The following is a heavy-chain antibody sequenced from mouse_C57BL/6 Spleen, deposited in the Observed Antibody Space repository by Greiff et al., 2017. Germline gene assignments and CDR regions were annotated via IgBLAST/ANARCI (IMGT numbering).Heavy chain of an antibody. D-gene: IGHD2-1*01. J-gene: IGHJ3*01. Sequence: VKLVESGPGLVQPSQSLSITCTVSGFSLTSYGVHWVRQSPGKGLEWLGVIWSGGSTDYNAAFISRLSISKDNSKSQVFFKMNSLQADDTAIYYCARGGYGNYGDVFAYWGQGTLVTVSA. V-gene: IGHV2-2*01. CDR1: GFSLTSYG. CDR3: ARGGYGNYGDVFAY. CDR2: IWSGGST.